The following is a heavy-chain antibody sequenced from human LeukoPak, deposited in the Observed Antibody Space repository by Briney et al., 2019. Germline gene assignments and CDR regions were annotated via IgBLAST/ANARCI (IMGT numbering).Heavy chain of an antibody. CDR1: GGTFSSYA. V-gene: IGHV1-69*04. J-gene: IGHJ4*02. CDR3: AWSQGGPNYFDY. CDR2: IIPILGIA. D-gene: IGHD3-16*01. Sequence: GSSVKVSCKASGGTFSSYAISWVREAPGQGLEWMGRIIPILGIANYAQKFQGRVTITADKSTSTAYMELSSLRSEDTAVYYCAWSQGGPNYFDYWGQGTLVTVSS.